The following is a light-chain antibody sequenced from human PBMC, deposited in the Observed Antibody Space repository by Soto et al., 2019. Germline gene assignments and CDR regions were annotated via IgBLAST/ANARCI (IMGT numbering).Light chain of an antibody. CDR2: GAS. CDR1: QSVTSSY. V-gene: IGKV3-20*01. CDR3: QQYGSPT. Sequence: EIVLTQSPGTLSLSPGERATLSCRASQSVTSSYLAWYQQKPGQAPRLLIYGASSRATGITGRFSGSGSGTDFTLIIRRLGPVDFAVYYCQQYGSPTFRGGTKVEIK. J-gene: IGKJ4*01.